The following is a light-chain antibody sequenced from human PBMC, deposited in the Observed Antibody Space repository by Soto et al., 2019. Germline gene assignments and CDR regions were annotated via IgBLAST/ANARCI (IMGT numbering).Light chain of an antibody. CDR2: EVS. CDR1: SSDVGGYNY. Sequence: QLVLTQPPSASGSPGQSVTISCTGTSSDVGGYNYVSWYQQHPGKAPKLMIYEVSKRPSGVPDRFSGSKSVNTASLTVSGLQAEDEADYYCSSYAGSNILVFGGGTQLTVL. V-gene: IGLV2-8*01. CDR3: SSYAGSNILV. J-gene: IGLJ2*01.